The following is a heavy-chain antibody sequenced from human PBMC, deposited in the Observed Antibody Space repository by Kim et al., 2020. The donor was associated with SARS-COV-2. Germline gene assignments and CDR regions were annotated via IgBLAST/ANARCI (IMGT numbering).Heavy chain of an antibody. V-gene: IGHV4-34*01. J-gene: IGHJ4*02. CDR1: GGSFSGYY. D-gene: IGHD3-22*01. CDR3: AIYDSSGYYGY. CDR2: INHSGST. Sequence: SETLSLTCAVYGGSFSGYYWSWIRQPPGKGLEWIGEINHSGSTNYNPSLKSRVTISVDTSKNQFSLKLSTVTAADTDVYYCAIYDSSGYYGYCGQGTLVTVSS.